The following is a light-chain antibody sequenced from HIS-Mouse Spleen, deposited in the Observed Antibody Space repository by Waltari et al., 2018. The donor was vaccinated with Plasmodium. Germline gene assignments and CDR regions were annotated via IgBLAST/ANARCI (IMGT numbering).Light chain of an antibody. CDR1: SSDVGGYNY. CDR2: DVS. Sequence: QSALTQPRSVSGSPGQSVTISCTGTSSDVGGYNYVSWYQQHPGKAPKLMIYDVSNRPSGVPCRFSGSKSGNPASLTISGLQAEDEADYYCCSYAGSYTLVFGGGTKLTVL. V-gene: IGLV2-11*01. J-gene: IGLJ2*01. CDR3: CSYAGSYTLV.